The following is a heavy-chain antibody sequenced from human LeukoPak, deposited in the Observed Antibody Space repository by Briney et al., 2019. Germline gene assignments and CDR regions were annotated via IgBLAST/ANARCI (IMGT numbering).Heavy chain of an antibody. CDR3: ARGDSSGYYLHAFDI. Sequence: SETLSLTCTVSGGSISGSNYYWGWIRQPPGKGLEWIGSIYYSGSTYYNPSLKSRVTIFVDTSKNQFSLKLSSVTAADTAVYYCARGDSSGYYLHAFDIWGQGTMVTVSS. D-gene: IGHD3-22*01. J-gene: IGHJ3*02. V-gene: IGHV4-39*07. CDR1: GGSISGSNYY. CDR2: IYYSGST.